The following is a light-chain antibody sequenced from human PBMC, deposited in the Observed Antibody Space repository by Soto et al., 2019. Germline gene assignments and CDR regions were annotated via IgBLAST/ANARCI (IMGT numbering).Light chain of an antibody. CDR2: DVN. V-gene: IGLV2-11*01. J-gene: IGLJ1*01. Sequence: QSALTQPRSVSGSPGQSVTISCPGTTNYVSWYQQHPGKAPKLMIYDVNKRPSGVPDRFSGSKSGNTASLTISGLQAEDEADYYCCSFAGSYTSYVFGTGTQLTVL. CDR3: CSFAGSYTSYV. CDR1: TNY.